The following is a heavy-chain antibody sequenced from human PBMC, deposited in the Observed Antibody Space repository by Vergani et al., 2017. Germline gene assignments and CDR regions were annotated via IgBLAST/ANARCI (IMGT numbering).Heavy chain of an antibody. CDR2: IYYFGSP. Sequence: QLQLQESGPRLVKPSEALSLSCTVSGDSMNSGKYYWGRVRQSPGRGLEWIGSIYYFGSPYYNPSFESRASVSIDVSKNQFSLTLNSVTAADTAVYFCVGHCSSASCYLGVVASWGHGTPVIVSS. J-gene: IGHJ5*01. CDR3: VGHCSSASCYLGVVAS. D-gene: IGHD2-2*01. V-gene: IGHV4-39*01. CDR1: GDSMNSGKYY.